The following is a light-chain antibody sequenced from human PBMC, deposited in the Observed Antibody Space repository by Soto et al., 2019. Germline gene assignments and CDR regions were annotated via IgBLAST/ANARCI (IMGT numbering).Light chain of an antibody. Sequence: SYVLTQSPSVSVAPGQTARIICGGDNIGRKSVHWYQQKPGQAPVLVVYDDSDRPSGIPERFSGSNSGNTATLTISRVEDGDEADFYCQVWESSSDPVIFGGGTKLTVL. CDR3: QVWESSSDPVI. CDR1: NIGRKS. V-gene: IGLV3-21*02. CDR2: DDS. J-gene: IGLJ2*01.